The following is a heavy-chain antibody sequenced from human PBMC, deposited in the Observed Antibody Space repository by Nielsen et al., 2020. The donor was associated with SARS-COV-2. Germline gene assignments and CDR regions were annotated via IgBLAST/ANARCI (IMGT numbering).Heavy chain of an antibody. J-gene: IGHJ6*02. D-gene: IGHD6-6*01. CDR1: GFIFTSYA. V-gene: IGHV3-23*03. CDR3: AKSRAGVAARRGYYYGVDV. Sequence: GGSLRLSCAASGFIFTSYAMSWVRQAPGKGLEWVSVIYGDGSSTYYADSVKGRFTISRDNSKNTLYLQMNSLRAEDTAVYYCAKSRAGVAARRGYYYGVDVWGQGTTVTVSS. CDR2: IYGDGSST.